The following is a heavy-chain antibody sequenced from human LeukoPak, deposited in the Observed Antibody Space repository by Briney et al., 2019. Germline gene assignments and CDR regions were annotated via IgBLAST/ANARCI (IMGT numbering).Heavy chain of an antibody. Sequence: ASVMVSCKASGYTFTGYYIHWVRQAPGQGLEWMGWINPNSGGTNLAQKFLGRVTMTSEQSISTAYMEVRGLRFDDTALYYCARGAIFGPIDYYYFGMDVWGQGTTVTVSS. CDR2: INPNSGGT. V-gene: IGHV1-2*02. D-gene: IGHD3-10*01. CDR1: GYTFTGYY. J-gene: IGHJ6*02. CDR3: ARGAIFGPIDYYYFGMDV.